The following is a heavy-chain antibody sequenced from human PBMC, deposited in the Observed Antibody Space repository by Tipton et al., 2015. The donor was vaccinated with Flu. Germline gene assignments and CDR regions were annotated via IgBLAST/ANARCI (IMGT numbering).Heavy chain of an antibody. D-gene: IGHD3-16*01. V-gene: IGHV4-59*01. CDR2: IYYSGST. J-gene: IGHJ5*01. Sequence: TLSLTCTVSGGSISGYYWSWIRQPPGKGLEWIAYIYYSGSTNYNPSLKSRVTISVDMSKNQFSLKLSSVTAADTAVYYCAKVLFGWVESWAQGTLVTVSS. CDR3: AKVLFGWVES. CDR1: GGSISGYY.